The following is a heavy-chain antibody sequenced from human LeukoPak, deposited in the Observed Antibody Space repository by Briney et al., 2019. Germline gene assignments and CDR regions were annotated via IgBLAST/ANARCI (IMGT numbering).Heavy chain of an antibody. V-gene: IGHV3-20*04. D-gene: IGHD6-19*01. CDR3: AKGQWLVRPYFDY. J-gene: IGHJ4*02. Sequence: GGSLRLSCAASGFTFDDYGMSWVRQAPGKGLEWVSGINWNGGSTGYADSVKGRFTISRNNSKNTLYLEMNSLRAEDTAVYYCAKGQWLVRPYFDYWGQGTLVTVSS. CDR1: GFTFDDYG. CDR2: INWNGGST.